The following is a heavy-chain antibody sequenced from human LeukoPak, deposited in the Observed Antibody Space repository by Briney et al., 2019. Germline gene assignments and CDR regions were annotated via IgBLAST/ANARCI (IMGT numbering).Heavy chain of an antibody. CDR1: GGTFSSYA. D-gene: IGHD3-22*01. V-gene: IGHV1-69*10. CDR2: IIPILGIA. Sequence: ASVKVSCKASGGTFSSYAISRVRQAPGQGLEWMGRIIPILGIANYAQKFQGRVTITADKSTSTAYMELSSLRSEDTAVYYCAREGDQDDSSGYYYYFDYWGQGTLVTVSS. J-gene: IGHJ4*02. CDR3: AREGDQDDSSGYYYYFDY.